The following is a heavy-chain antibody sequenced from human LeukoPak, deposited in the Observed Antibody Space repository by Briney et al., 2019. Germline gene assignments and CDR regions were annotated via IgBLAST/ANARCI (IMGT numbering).Heavy chain of an antibody. J-gene: IGHJ3*02. CDR3: AKEGFGTIFGVVIYAFDI. D-gene: IGHD3-3*01. Sequence: SETLSLTCTVSGGSISSYYWSWIRQPPGKAREWIGYIYYSGSTTYNPPLKSRVTISVDTSKNQFSLKLSSVTAADTAVYYCAKEGFGTIFGVVIYAFDIWGQGTMVTVSS. CDR1: GGSISSYY. CDR2: IYYSGST. V-gene: IGHV4-59*01.